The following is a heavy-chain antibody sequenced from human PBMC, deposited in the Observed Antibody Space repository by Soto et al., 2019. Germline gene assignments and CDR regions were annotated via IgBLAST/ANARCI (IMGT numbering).Heavy chain of an antibody. CDR1: GDSMSSSNW. J-gene: IGHJ6*02. V-gene: IGHV4-4*02. D-gene: IGHD3-9*01. CDR3: ARHLYYDISPGYLRPYHYYGMDV. Sequence: SETLSLTCTVSGDSMSSSNWWNWVRQPPGKGLEWIGDVHHSEHTNYNPSLRSRVTISVDTSKNLFSLKLTSVTAADTAVYYCARHLYYDISPGYLRPYHYYGMDVWGQGTTVTVSS. CDR2: VHHSEHT.